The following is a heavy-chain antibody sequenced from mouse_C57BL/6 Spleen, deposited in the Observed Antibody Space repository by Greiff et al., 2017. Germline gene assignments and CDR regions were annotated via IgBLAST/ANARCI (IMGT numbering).Heavy chain of an antibody. J-gene: IGHJ4*01. CDR1: GYTFTSYW. Sequence: VQLQQPGAELVKPGASVKLSCKASGYTFTSYWMQWVKQRPGQGLEWIGEIDPSDSYTNYNQKFKGKATLTVDTSSSTAYMQLSSLTSEDSAVYYCARSPDCRYAMDYWGQGTSVTVSS. V-gene: IGHV1-50*01. CDR2: IDPSDSYT. CDR3: ARSPDCRYAMDY. D-gene: IGHD2-4*01.